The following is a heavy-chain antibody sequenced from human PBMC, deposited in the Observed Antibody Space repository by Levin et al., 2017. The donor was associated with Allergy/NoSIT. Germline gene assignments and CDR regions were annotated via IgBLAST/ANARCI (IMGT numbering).Heavy chain of an antibody. J-gene: IGHJ4*02. CDR1: GGSISSGDYY. D-gene: IGHD5-12*01. Sequence: LRLSCTVSGGSISSGDYYWSWIRQPPGKGLEWIGYIYYSGYIFYNPSLKSRVTIPIDTSKNQFSLKLTSVTAADTAVYYCARVKYSGFKYYFDYWGQGTLVTVSS. CDR3: ARVKYSGFKYYFDY. V-gene: IGHV4-30-4*01. CDR2: IYYSGYI.